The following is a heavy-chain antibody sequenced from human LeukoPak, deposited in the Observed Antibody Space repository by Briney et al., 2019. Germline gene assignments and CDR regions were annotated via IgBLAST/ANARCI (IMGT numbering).Heavy chain of an antibody. CDR3: VRVADTRGWHFDY. D-gene: IGHD6-19*01. V-gene: IGHV3-72*01. CDR2: SRNRAKSYTT. Sequence: GGSLRLSCAASGFTFSDYYMDWVRQAPGKGLEWVGRSRNRAKSYTTNYAASVRGRFTISRDDSQNSLYLQMRSLKTEDTAVYHCVRVADTRGWHFDYWGQGTLVTVSS. J-gene: IGHJ4*02. CDR1: GFTFSDYY.